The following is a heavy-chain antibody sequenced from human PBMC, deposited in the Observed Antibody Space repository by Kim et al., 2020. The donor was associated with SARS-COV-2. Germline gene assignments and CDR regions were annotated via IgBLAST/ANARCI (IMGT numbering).Heavy chain of an antibody. V-gene: IGHV4-34*01. CDR3: ARGCIYDSSGSNGPYIDY. Sequence: SETLSLTCAVYGGSFSGYYWSWIRQPPGKGLEWIGEINHSGSTNYNPSLKSRVTISVDTSKNQFSLKLSSVTAADTAVYYCARGCIYDSSGSNGPYIDYWGQGTLVTVSS. D-gene: IGHD3-22*01. CDR1: GGSFSGYY. CDR2: INHSGST. J-gene: IGHJ4*02.